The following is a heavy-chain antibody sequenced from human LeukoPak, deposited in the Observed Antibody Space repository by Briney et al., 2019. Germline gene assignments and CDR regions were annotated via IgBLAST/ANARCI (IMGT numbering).Heavy chain of an antibody. CDR3: ERNNSMVRGDLDY. V-gene: IGHV4-39*01. Sequence: PSETLSLTCSVSGGSMSSSSYYYYWGWIRRPPGKGLEWIGSLDNSGSTYYNPSLNTRPTMSVETSKNQFTLRVTSVTAAVTTAYYCERNNSMVRGDLDYWGQGIVVTVSS. J-gene: IGHJ4*01. CDR1: GGSMSSSSYYYY. D-gene: IGHD3-10*01. CDR2: LDNSGST.